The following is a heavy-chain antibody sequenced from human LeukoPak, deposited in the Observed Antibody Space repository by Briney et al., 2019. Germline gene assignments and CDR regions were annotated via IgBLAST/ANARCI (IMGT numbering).Heavy chain of an antibody. CDR1: GVSISSSNSY. D-gene: IGHD3-3*01. J-gene: IGHJ5*02. CDR2: IYYSGNT. Sequence: SETLSLTCTVSGVSISSSNSYWGWIRQPPGKGLEWIGSIYYSGNTYYNASLKSRVTISVDTSKNQFSLKLSSVTAADTAVYYCARPRFGGRRDWFDPWGQGTLVTVSS. V-gene: IGHV4-39*07. CDR3: ARPRFGGRRDWFDP.